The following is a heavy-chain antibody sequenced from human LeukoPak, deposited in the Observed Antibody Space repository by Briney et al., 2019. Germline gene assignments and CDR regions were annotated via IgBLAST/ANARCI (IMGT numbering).Heavy chain of an antibody. V-gene: IGHV3-66*04. Sequence: GGSLRLSCAASGFIFSSYPLSWVRQAPGKGLEWVSVIYSGGSTYCADSVKGRFTISRDNSKNTLYLQMNSLRAEDTAVYYCARHYGGNSGYYYGMDVWGQGTTVTVSS. CDR2: IYSGGST. J-gene: IGHJ6*02. CDR1: GFIFSSYP. D-gene: IGHD4-23*01. CDR3: ARHYGGNSGYYYGMDV.